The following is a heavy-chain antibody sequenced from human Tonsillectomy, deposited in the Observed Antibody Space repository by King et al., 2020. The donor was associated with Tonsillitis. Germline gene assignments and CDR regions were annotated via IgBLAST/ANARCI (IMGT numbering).Heavy chain of an antibody. D-gene: IGHD1-26*01. V-gene: IGHV4-39*01. CDR3: ARSVSGSFDY. Sequence: QLQESGPGVVKPSETLSLTCTVSVGSISSSDHYWAWIRQPPGKGLEWIGYMDYSGTIFYNPSLKSRITISGGTSENRFSLKLSSVTAADTAVYFCARSVSGSFDYWGQGALVTVSS. J-gene: IGHJ4*02. CDR2: MDYSGTI. CDR1: VGSISSSDHY.